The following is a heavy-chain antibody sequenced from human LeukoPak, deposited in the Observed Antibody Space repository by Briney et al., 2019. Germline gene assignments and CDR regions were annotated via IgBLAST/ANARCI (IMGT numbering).Heavy chain of an antibody. CDR3: AKAIRGYSYGGYDY. CDR1: GFTFSTYG. Sequence: PGGSLRLSCAASGFTFSTYGMHLVRQAPGKGLEWVAFIRYDGSNKYYADSVKGRFTISRDNSKNTLYLQMNSLRAEDTAVYYCAKAIRGYSYGGYDYWGQGTLVTVSS. J-gene: IGHJ4*02. CDR2: IRYDGSNK. V-gene: IGHV3-30*02. D-gene: IGHD5-18*01.